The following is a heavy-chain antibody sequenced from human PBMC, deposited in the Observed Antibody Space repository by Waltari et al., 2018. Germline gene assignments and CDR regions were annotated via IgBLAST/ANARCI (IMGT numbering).Heavy chain of an antibody. J-gene: IGHJ4*02. CDR2: ISSSSSYI. D-gene: IGHD3-22*01. V-gene: IGHV3-21*01. CDR1: GFTFSSYS. CDR3: ARDYDSSGYYRGVDY. Sequence: EVQLVESGGGLVKPGGSLRLSCAASGFTFSSYSMNWVRQAPGKGLEWVSSISSSSSYINYADSVKGRFTISRDNAKNSLYLQMNSLRAEDTAVYYCARDYDSSGYYRGVDYWGQGTLVTVSS.